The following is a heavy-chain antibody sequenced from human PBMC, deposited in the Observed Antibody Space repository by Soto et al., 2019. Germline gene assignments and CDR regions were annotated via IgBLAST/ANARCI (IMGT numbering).Heavy chain of an antibody. V-gene: IGHV1-69*01. CDR1: GGTFSSYA. J-gene: IGHJ6*02. Sequence: QVQLVQSGAEVKKPGSSVKVSCKASGGTFSSYAISWVRQAPGQGLEWMGGIIPIFGTANYAQKFQGRVTIPAGESTSTAYMELGSLRSEDTAVYYCARGQFSSSVGAYYYYYYGMDVWGQGTTVTVSS. CDR3: ARGQFSSSVGAYYYYYYGMDV. CDR2: IIPIFGTA. D-gene: IGHD6-6*01.